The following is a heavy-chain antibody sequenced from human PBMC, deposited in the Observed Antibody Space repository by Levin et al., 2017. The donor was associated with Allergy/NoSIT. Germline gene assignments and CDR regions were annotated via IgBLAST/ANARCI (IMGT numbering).Heavy chain of an antibody. V-gene: IGHV3-30*18. J-gene: IGHJ4*02. CDR2: ISYDGSNK. D-gene: IGHD3-16*01. CDR3: AKGGFYDYVWGTIEIDY. CDR1: GFTFSSYG. Sequence: GGSLRLSCAASGFTFSSYGMHWVRQAPGKGLEWVAVISYDGSNKYYADSVKGRFTISRDNSKNTLYLQMNSLRAEDTAVYYCAKGGFYDYVWGTIEIDYWGQGTLVTVSS.